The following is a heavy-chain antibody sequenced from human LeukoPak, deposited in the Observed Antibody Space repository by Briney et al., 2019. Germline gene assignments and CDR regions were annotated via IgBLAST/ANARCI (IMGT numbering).Heavy chain of an antibody. J-gene: IGHJ4*02. CDR1: GGSISSYY. Sequence: SETLSLPCTVSGGSISSYYWSWIRQPPGKGLEWIGYIYYSGSTNYNPSLKSRVTISVDTSKNQFSLKLSSVTAADTAVYYCARYVELGYCSGGSCYGGFDYWGQGTLVTVSS. V-gene: IGHV4-59*01. CDR3: ARYVELGYCSGGSCYGGFDY. D-gene: IGHD2-15*01. CDR2: IYYSGST.